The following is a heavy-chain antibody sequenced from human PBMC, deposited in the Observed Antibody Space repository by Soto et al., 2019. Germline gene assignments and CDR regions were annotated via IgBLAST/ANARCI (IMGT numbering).Heavy chain of an antibody. CDR2: IYYSGST. Sequence: SETLSLTCTVSGGSISSYYWSWIRQPPGKGLEWIGYIYYSGSTNYNPSLKSRVTISVDTSKNQFSLKLSSVTAADTAVYYCARHVLWFGELTLFDYWGQGTLVTVSS. CDR1: GGSISSYY. CDR3: ARHVLWFGELTLFDY. J-gene: IGHJ4*02. D-gene: IGHD3-10*01. V-gene: IGHV4-59*08.